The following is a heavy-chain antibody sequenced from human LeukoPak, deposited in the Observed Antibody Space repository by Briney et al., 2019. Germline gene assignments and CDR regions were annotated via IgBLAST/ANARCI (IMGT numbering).Heavy chain of an antibody. CDR2: IYYSGST. D-gene: IGHD3-22*01. V-gene: IGHV4-34*01. CDR3: ARVNSSGYYYYY. CDR1: GGSFSGYY. Sequence: KASETLSLTCAVYGGSFSGYYWSWIRQPPGKGLEWIGSIYYSGSTYYNPSLKSRVTISVDTSKNQFSLKLSSVTAADTAVYYCARVNSSGYYYYYWGQGTLVTVSS. J-gene: IGHJ4*02.